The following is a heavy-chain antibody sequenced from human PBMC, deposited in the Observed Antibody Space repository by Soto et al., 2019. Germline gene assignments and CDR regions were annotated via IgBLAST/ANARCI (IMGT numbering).Heavy chain of an antibody. Sequence: ASLKVACKASGYRFTVYYMRWGRNDPGQGLEWMGWINPNSGGTNYAQKFQGWVTMTRDTSISTAYMELSRLRSDDTAVYYCARDNEIAVAGTDYYYYGMDVWGQGTTVTVSS. D-gene: IGHD6-19*01. V-gene: IGHV1-2*04. CDR1: GYRFTVYY. CDR2: INPNSGGT. J-gene: IGHJ6*02. CDR3: ARDNEIAVAGTDYYYYGMDV.